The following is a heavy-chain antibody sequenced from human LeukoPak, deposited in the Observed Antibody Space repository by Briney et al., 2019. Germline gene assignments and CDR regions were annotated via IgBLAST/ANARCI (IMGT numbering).Heavy chain of an antibody. CDR1: GGTFSSYA. V-gene: IGHV1-69*05. J-gene: IGHJ3*01. D-gene: IGHD3-22*01. Sequence: GASVKVSCKACGGTFSSYAIIWVRQAPGQGREWMGGIIPIFCTANYAQKSQGRVTITTDESPSTAYMELSSLRSEDTAVYFCARRPRDTSGYYLGAFHDWGQGTTVTVSS. CDR3: ARRPRDTSGYYLGAFHD. CDR2: IIPIFCTA.